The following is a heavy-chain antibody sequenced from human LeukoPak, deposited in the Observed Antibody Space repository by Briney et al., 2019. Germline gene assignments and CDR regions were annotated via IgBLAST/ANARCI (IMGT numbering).Heavy chain of an antibody. V-gene: IGHV1-2*04. J-gene: IGHJ3*02. Sequence: ASVKVSCKASGYTFTGYYMHWVRQAPGQGLEWMGWINPNSGGTNYAQKFQGWVTMTRDTSISTAYMELSRLRSDDTAVYYCARANPLTSSSSCEGAFDIWGQGTMVTVSS. CDR3: ARANPLTSSSSCEGAFDI. CDR2: INPNSGGT. CDR1: GYTFTGYY. D-gene: IGHD6-13*01.